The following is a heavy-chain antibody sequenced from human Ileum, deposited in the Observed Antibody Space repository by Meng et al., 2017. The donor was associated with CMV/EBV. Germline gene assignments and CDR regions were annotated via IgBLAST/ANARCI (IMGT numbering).Heavy chain of an antibody. V-gene: IGHV3-74*01. CDR3: ARGVSSPPGVDY. Sequence: EVQLVESGGCLVQPGGSRRLSCVVSGFTFSSYWMHWVRQAPGKGLVWVSRINIDGSSTSYADSVKGRFTISRDNAKNTLYLQMNSLRAEDTAVYYCARGVSSPPGVDYWGQGTLVTGSS. CDR2: INIDGSST. D-gene: IGHD6-13*01. J-gene: IGHJ4*02. CDR1: GFTFSSYW.